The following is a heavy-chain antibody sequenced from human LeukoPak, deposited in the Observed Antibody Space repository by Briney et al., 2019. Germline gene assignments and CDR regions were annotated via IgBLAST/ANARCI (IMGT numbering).Heavy chain of an antibody. J-gene: IGHJ4*02. CDR2: ISGSGGST. V-gene: IGHV3-23*01. CDR1: GFTFSNYV. Sequence: GGSLRLSCAASGFTFSNYVLGWVRQAPGKGLQWVSAISGSGGSTYYADSVKGRFTISRDNSGNTLYLQMNSLKAEDTAIYYCKMGDGSPPLGQWGQGTLVTVSS. D-gene: IGHD5-24*01. CDR3: KMGDGSPPLGQ.